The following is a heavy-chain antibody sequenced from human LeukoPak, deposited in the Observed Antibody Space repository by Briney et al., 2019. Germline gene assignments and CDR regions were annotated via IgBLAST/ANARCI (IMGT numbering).Heavy chain of an antibody. D-gene: IGHD3-10*01. CDR1: GGSISSFY. CDR2: IYYSGST. CDR3: AREVGRGYFDY. V-gene: IGHV4-59*01. J-gene: IGHJ4*02. Sequence: SEILSLTCTVSGGSISSFYWSWIRQPPGKGLEWIGYIYYSGSTNYNPSLKSRVTISVDTSKNQFSLKLSSVTAADTAVYYCAREVGRGYFDYWGQGTLVTVSS.